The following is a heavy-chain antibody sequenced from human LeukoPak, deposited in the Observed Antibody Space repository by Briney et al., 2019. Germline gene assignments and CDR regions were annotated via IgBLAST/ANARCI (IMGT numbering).Heavy chain of an antibody. J-gene: IGHJ6*02. D-gene: IGHD6-19*01. CDR1: GFTFDDYA. CDR3: ARAVAGEDGDYYYYYGMDV. CDR2: ISWNSGSI. V-gene: IGHV3-9*01. Sequence: GRSLRLSCAASGFTFDDYAMHWVRQAPGKGLEWVSGISWNSGSIGYADSVKGRFTISRDNAKNSLYLQMNSLRAEDTAVYYCARAVAGEDGDYYYYYGMDVWGQGTTVTVSS.